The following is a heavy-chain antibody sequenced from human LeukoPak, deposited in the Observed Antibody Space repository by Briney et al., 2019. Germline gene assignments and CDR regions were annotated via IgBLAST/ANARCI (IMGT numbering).Heavy chain of an antibody. J-gene: IGHJ4*02. CDR2: INSDGSST. V-gene: IGHV3-74*01. CDR3: AKDSSSGWFLYYFDY. CDR1: GFTFSTYW. D-gene: IGHD6-19*01. Sequence: GGTLRLSCAASGFTFSTYWMHWVRHAPGKGLVWVSRINSDGSSTSYADSVKGRFTISRDNAKNTLYLQMNSLRAEDTAVYYCAKDSSSGWFLYYFDYWGQGTLVTVSS.